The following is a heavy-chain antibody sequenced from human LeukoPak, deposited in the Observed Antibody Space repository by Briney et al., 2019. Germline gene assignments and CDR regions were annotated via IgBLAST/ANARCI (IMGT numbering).Heavy chain of an antibody. D-gene: IGHD3-16*02. V-gene: IGHV3-30-3*01. CDR3: ARDETITFGGVIVESPIDY. CDR1: GFTFSSYA. J-gene: IGHJ4*02. CDR2: ISYDGSNK. Sequence: GRSLRLSCAASGFTFSSYAMHWVRQAPGKGLEWVAVISYDGSNKYYADSVKGRFTISRDNSKNTLYLQMNSLRAEDTAVYYCARDETITFGGVIVESPIDYWGQGTLVTVSS.